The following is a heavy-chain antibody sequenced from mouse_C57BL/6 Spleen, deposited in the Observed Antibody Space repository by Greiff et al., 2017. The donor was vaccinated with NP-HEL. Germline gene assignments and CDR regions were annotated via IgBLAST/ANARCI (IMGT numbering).Heavy chain of an antibody. CDR3: ARRVGLHYAMDY. D-gene: IGHD6-1*01. Sequence: EVTLVESGGGLVKPGGSLKLSCAASGFTFSSYTMSWVRQTPEKRLEWVATISGGGGNTYYPDSVKGRFTISRDNAKNTLYLQMSSLRSEDTALYYCARRVGLHYAMDYWGQGTSVTVSS. V-gene: IGHV5-9*01. J-gene: IGHJ4*01. CDR2: ISGGGGNT. CDR1: GFTFSSYT.